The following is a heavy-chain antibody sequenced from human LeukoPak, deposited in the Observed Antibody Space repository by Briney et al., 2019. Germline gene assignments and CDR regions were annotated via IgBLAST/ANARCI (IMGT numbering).Heavy chain of an antibody. CDR2: INANSGDT. Sequence: ASVKVSCKASGYTFTSYDMHWVRQAPGQGLEWMGWINANSGDTNYAQKFQGRVTMTRDTSINTAYMELSGLRPDDTAVYYCAREPPGTSGNDYWGQETLLTVSS. D-gene: IGHD5-12*01. CDR1: GYTFTSYD. V-gene: IGHV1-2*02. CDR3: AREPPGTSGNDY. J-gene: IGHJ4*02.